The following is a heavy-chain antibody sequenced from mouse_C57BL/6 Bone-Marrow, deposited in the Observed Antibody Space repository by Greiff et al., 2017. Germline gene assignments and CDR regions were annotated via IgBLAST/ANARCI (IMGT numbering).Heavy chain of an antibody. CDR1: GYTFTDYE. J-gene: IGHJ3*01. CDR3: TRGGYSWFAY. CDR2: LDPETGGT. V-gene: IGHV1-15*01. Sequence: QVQLQQSGAELVRPGASVPLSCKASGYTFTDYEMHWVKQTPVHGLEWIGALDPETGGTAYNQKFKGKAILTADKSSSTAYMELRSLTSEDSAVYYCTRGGYSWFAYWGQGTLVTVSA.